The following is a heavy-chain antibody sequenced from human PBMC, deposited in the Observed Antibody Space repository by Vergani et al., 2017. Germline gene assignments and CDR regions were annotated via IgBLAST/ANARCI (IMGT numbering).Heavy chain of an antibody. CDR3: ARDSEVDLHRGVLTI. D-gene: IGHD3-10*01. CDR1: GFTFSTYD. CDR2: IGTAGDT. V-gene: IGHV3-13*01. Sequence: EVQLVESGGGLAQPGGSLRLSCAASGFTFSTYDMHWVRQATGKGLEWVSAIGTAGDTYYPGSVKGRFTISRDNAKNSLYLQMNSLRAEDTAVYYCARDSEVDLHRGVLTIWGQGTLVTVSS. J-gene: IGHJ4*02.